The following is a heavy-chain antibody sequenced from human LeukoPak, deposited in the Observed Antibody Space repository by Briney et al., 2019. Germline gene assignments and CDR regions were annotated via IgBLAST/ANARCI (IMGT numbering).Heavy chain of an antibody. CDR1: GFTVSSNY. Sequence: GGSLRLSCAASGFTVSSNYMSWVRQAPGKGLEWVSVIYSGGSTYYADSVKGRFTISRDNSKNTLYLQMNSLRGEDTAVYYCARARSPRGYSSGWYDYWGQGTLVTVSS. J-gene: IGHJ4*02. D-gene: IGHD6-19*01. CDR3: ARARSPRGYSSGWYDY. CDR2: IYSGGST. V-gene: IGHV3-53*01.